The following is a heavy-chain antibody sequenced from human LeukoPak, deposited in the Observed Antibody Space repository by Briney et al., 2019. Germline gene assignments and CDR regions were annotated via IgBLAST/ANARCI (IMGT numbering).Heavy chain of an antibody. CDR1: GYTFTGYY. Sequence: GASVEVSCKASGYTFTGYYMHWVRQAPGQGLEWMGWINPNSGGTNYAQKFQGRVTMTRDTSISTAYMELSRLRSDDTAVYYCARVPARGYSYGSDDYWGQGTLVTVSS. V-gene: IGHV1-2*02. CDR3: ARVPARGYSYGSDDY. CDR2: INPNSGGT. D-gene: IGHD5-18*01. J-gene: IGHJ4*02.